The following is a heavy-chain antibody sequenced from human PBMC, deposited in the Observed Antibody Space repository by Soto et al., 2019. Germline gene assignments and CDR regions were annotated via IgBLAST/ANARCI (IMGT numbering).Heavy chain of an antibody. CDR2: ISWNSGSI. V-gene: IGHV3-9*01. J-gene: IGHJ4*02. CDR1: GFTFDDYA. D-gene: IGHD2-15*01. Sequence: DVQLVESGGGLVQPGRSLRLSCAASGFTFDDYAMHWVRQAPGKGLEWVSGISWNSGSIGYADPVKGRFTISRDNAKNALYLQMNSLRAEDTALYYCAKAAYCSGGSCYSDPPDYWGQGTLVTVSS. CDR3: AKAAYCSGGSCYSDPPDY.